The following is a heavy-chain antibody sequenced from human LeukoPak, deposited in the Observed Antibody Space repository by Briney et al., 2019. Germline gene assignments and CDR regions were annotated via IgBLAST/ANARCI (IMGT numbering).Heavy chain of an antibody. CDR3: AREGRCSSTSCYATYYYMDV. J-gene: IGHJ6*03. CDR2: ISSSGNTI. Sequence: PGGSLRLSCAASGFTFSDYYMSWIRQAPGKGLEWVSYISSSGNTIYYADSVKGRFTISRDNAKNSLYLQMNSLRAEDTAVYYCAREGRCSSTSCYATYYYMDVWGKGTTVTVSS. D-gene: IGHD2-2*01. CDR1: GFTFSDYY. V-gene: IGHV3-11*01.